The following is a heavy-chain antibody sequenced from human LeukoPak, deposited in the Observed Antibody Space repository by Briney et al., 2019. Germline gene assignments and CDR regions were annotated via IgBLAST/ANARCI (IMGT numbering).Heavy chain of an antibody. Sequence: GGSLRLSCAASGFTLSSFWMSWVRQAPGKGLEWVANIKQDGSAKFYVDSVKGRFTISRDNAKNSLYLQMNSLRAEDTAVYYCATLHDSSACVWGQGTLVTVSS. J-gene: IGHJ4*02. V-gene: IGHV3-7*01. CDR1: GFTLSSFW. D-gene: IGHD3-22*01. CDR3: ATLHDSSACV. CDR2: IKQDGSAK.